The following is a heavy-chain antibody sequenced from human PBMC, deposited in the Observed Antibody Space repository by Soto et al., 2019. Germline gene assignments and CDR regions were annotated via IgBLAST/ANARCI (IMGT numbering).Heavy chain of an antibody. CDR2: IWYDGSNK. CDR3: ARSDSPAAVWAFDI. D-gene: IGHD2-2*01. V-gene: IGHV3-33*01. Sequence: GESLKISCAASGFTFSSYGMHWVRQAPGKGLEWVAVIWYDGSNKYYADSVKGRFTISRDNSKNTLYLQMNSLRAEDTAVYYCARSDSPAAVWAFDIWGQGTMVTVS. CDR1: GFTFSSYG. J-gene: IGHJ3*02.